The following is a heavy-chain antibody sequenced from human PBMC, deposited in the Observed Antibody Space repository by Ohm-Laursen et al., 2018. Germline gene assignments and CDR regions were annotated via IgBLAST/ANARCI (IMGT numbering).Heavy chain of an antibody. CDR1: GFTFSSYG. J-gene: IGHJ6*02. CDR2: ISYDGSNK. CDR3: ARCKQPRDYYGMDV. D-gene: IGHD6-13*01. V-gene: IGHV3-30*03. Sequence: SLRLSCSASGFTFSSYGMHWVRQAPGKGLEWVAVISYDGSNKYYADSVKGRFTISRDNSKNTLYLQMNSLRAEDTAVYYCARCKQPRDYYGMDVWGQGTTVTVSS.